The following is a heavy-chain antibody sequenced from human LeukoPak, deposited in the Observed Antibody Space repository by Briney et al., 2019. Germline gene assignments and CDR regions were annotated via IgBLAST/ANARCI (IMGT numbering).Heavy chain of an antibody. CDR3: ARIAVAEGFDP. D-gene: IGHD6-19*01. CDR1: GGSISSYY. J-gene: IGHJ5*02. Sequence: SETLSLTCTVSGGSISSYYWSWIRQPPGKGLEWIGYIYYSGSTNYNPSLKSRVTISVDTSKNQFPLKLSPVTAADTAVYYCARIAVAEGFDPWGQGTLVTVSS. V-gene: IGHV4-59*01. CDR2: IYYSGST.